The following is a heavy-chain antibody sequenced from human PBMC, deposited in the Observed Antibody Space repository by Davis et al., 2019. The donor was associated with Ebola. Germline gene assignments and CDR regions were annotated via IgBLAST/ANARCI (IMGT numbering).Heavy chain of an antibody. D-gene: IGHD3-16*01. CDR3: ASALRSLWYFDL. V-gene: IGHV3-30-3*01. J-gene: IGHJ2*01. Sequence: PGGSLRLSCAASGFTFSSYAMHWVRQAPGKGLEWVAVISYDGSNKYYADSVKGRFTISRDNSKNTLYLQMNSLRAEDTAVYYCASALRSLWYFDLWGRGTLVTVSS. CDR1: GFTFSSYA. CDR2: ISYDGSNK.